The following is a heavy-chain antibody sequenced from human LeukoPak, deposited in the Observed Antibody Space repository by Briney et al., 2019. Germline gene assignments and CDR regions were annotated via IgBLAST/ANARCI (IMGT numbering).Heavy chain of an antibody. CDR1: GYTFTGYY. J-gene: IGHJ6*02. D-gene: IGHD3-22*01. Sequence: GASVKVSCKASGYTFTGYYMHWVRQAPGQGLEWMGWINPNSGGTNYAQKFQGRVTMTRDTSISTAYMELSRLRSDDTAVYYCARTIRQKDSYNYYYGMDVWGQGTTVTVSS. V-gene: IGHV1-2*02. CDR2: INPNSGGT. CDR3: ARTIRQKDSYNYYYGMDV.